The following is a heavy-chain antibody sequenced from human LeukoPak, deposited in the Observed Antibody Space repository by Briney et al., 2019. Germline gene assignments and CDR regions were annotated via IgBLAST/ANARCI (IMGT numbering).Heavy chain of an antibody. D-gene: IGHD3-9*01. Sequence: SQTLSLTCTVSGGSISSGSYYWSWIRQPAGKGLEWIGRNYTGGSTNYNPSLKSRVTISVDTSKNQFSLKLSSVTAADTAVYYCARGEYYDILTGLVFDYWGQGTLVTVSS. V-gene: IGHV4-61*02. CDR2: NYTGGST. J-gene: IGHJ4*02. CDR1: GGSISSGSYY. CDR3: ARGEYYDILTGLVFDY.